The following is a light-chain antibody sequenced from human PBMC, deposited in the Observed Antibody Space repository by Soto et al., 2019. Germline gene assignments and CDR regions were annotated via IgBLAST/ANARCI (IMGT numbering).Light chain of an antibody. CDR2: DAS. CDR1: QTIRRW. J-gene: IGKJ1*01. V-gene: IGKV1-5*01. CDR3: EHYNSDPWT. Sequence: DIEMTQSPSTLSASVGDRVTITCRASQTIRRWLAWYQQRPGKAPKVLIYDASTLESGVPARFSGSGSETQFSLTISSLQLEFSATYYCEHYNSDPWTFGQGTKV.